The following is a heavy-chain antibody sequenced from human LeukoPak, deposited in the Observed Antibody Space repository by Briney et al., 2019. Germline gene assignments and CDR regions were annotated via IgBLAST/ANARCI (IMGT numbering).Heavy chain of an antibody. CDR1: GFTFDDYA. CDR3: AKGLEREYYYYYYGMDV. CDR2: ISWDGGST. V-gene: IGHV3-43D*04. J-gene: IGHJ6*04. Sequence: GGTLRLSCAASGFTFDDYAMHWVRQAPGKDLEWVSLISWDGGSTYYADSVKGRFTISRDNSKNSLYLQMNSLRAEDTALYYCAKGLEREYYYYYYGMDVWGKGTTVTVSS. D-gene: IGHD1-1*01.